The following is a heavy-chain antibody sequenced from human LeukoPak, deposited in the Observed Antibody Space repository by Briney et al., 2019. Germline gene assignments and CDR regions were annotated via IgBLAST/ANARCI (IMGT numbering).Heavy chain of an antibody. J-gene: IGHJ6*04. CDR3: AKDRAGGYCSGGSCSRIYYYYGMDV. CDR1: GGSFSGYY. V-gene: IGHV3-23*01. CDR2: ISGSGGST. D-gene: IGHD2-15*01. Sequence: ETLSLTCAVYGGSFSGYYWSWIRQPPGKGLEWVSAISGSGGSTYYADSVKGRFTISRDNCKNTLYLQMNSLRAEDRAVYYCAKDRAGGYCSGGSCSRIYYYYGMDVWGKGTAVTVSS.